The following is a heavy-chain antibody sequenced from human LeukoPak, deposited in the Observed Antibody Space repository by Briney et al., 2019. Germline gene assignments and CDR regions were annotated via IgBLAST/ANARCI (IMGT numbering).Heavy chain of an antibody. D-gene: IGHD3-3*01. CDR1: GYTFTSYG. CDR2: ISAYNGNT. J-gene: IGHJ4*02. V-gene: IGHV1-18*01. CDR3: ARDRSRITIFGVVTDTDFDY. Sequence: GSVKVSCKASGYTFTSYGISWVRQAPGQGLEWMGWISAYNGNTNYAQKLQGRVTMTTDTSTSTAYMELRSLRSDDTAVYYCARDRSRITIFGVVTDTDFDYWGQGTLVTVSS.